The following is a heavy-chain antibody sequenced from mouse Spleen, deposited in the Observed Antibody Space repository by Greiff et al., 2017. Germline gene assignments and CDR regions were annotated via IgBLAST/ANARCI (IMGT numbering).Heavy chain of an antibody. V-gene: IGHV1-15*01. Sequence: VQLQQSGAELVRPGASVTLSCEASGYTFTDYEMHWVKQTPVHGLEWIGAIDPETGGTAYNQKFKGKAILTADKSSSTAYMELRSLTSEDSAVYYCTRGDRFAYWGQGTLVTVSA. J-gene: IGHJ3*01. D-gene: IGHD3-3*01. CDR2: IDPETGGT. CDR1: GYTFTDYE. CDR3: TRGDRFAY.